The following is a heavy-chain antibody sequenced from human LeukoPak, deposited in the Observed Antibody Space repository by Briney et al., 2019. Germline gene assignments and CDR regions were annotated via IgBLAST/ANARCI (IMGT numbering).Heavy chain of an antibody. CDR1: GGSISSSSYY. CDR2: IYYSGST. D-gene: IGHD2-15*01. CDR3: ARPVAAERGRYYYYMDV. J-gene: IGHJ6*03. Sequence: PSKTLSLTCTVSGGSISSSSYYWGWIRQPPGKGLEWIGSIYYSGSTYYNPSLKSRVTISVDTSKNQFSLKLSSVTAADTAVYYCARPVAAERGRYYYYMDVWGKGTTVTVSS. V-gene: IGHV4-39*01.